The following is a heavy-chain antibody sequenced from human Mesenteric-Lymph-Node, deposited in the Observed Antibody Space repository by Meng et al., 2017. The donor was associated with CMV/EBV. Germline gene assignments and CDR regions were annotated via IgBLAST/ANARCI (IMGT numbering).Heavy chain of an antibody. Sequence: SGNTFSDYDINWVRQATGQGLEWMGWMNPNSGNTGYAQDFQGRVTITRNTPLNTVYMELSSLTSEDTAVYYCARGKQGSSWSRHFDLWGRGTLVTVSS. CDR1: GNTFSDYD. J-gene: IGHJ2*01. CDR3: ARGKQGSSWSRHFDL. D-gene: IGHD6-13*01. CDR2: MNPNSGNT. V-gene: IGHV1-8*03.